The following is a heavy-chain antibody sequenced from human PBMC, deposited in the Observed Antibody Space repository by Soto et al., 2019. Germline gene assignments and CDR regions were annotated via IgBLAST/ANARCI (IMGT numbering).Heavy chain of an antibody. CDR3: ARERLRNAWPGPYYYYGLDV. Sequence: ASVKVSCKASGYTFTLYTIHWVRRAPGQRLEWIGWISGGNGNTEYSQKFQGRVTNTRDTSASTANMELSNLGSEDTGEYYCARERLRNAWPGPYYYYGLDVGGKGTAVTVSS. CDR1: GYTFTLYT. CDR2: ISGGNGNT. V-gene: IGHV1-3*01. J-gene: IGHJ6*04. D-gene: IGHD2-2*01.